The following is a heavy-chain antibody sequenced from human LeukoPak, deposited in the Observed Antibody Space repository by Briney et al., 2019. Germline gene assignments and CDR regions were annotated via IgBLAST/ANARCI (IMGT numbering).Heavy chain of an antibody. V-gene: IGHV1-18*01. CDR2: ISAHNGNT. D-gene: IGHD6-19*01. CDR1: GYTFTSYG. CDR3: ARARQRGLAVAATYDY. Sequence: GASVKVSCKASGYTFTSYGISWVRQAPGQGLEWMGWISAHNGNTNYAQKLQGRVTMTTDTSTSTAYMELRSLRSDDTAVYYCARARQRGLAVAATYDYWGRGTLVTVSS. J-gene: IGHJ4*02.